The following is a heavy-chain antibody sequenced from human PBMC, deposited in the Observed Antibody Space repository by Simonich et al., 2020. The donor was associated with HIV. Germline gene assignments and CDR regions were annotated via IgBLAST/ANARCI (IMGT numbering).Heavy chain of an antibody. CDR2: NNHSVST. V-gene: IGHV4-34*01. D-gene: IGHD4-17*01. CDR1: GGSFSGYY. Sequence: QVQLQQWGAGLLKPSETLSLPCAVYGGSFSGYYWSWIRQPPGKGLEWIGENNHSVSTNYNPSLKSRVTISVDTSKNQFSLKLSSVTAADTAVYYCARRHPTTVTTPYFDYWGQGTLVTVSS. CDR3: ARRHPTTVTTPYFDY. J-gene: IGHJ4*02.